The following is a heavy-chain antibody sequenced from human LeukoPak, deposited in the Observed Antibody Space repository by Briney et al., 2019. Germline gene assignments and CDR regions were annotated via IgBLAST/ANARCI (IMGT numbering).Heavy chain of an antibody. V-gene: IGHV4-30-2*01. CDR3: ARSHDYGHFDY. D-gene: IGHD4/OR15-4a*01. CDR1: GGSISSGGYS. J-gene: IGHJ4*02. CDR2: IYHSGST. Sequence: PSQTLSLTCAVSGGSISSGGYSWSWIRQPPGKGLEWIGYIYHSGSTYYNPFLKSRVTISVDRSKNQFSLKLSSVTAADTAVYYCARSHDYGHFDYWGQGTLVTVSS.